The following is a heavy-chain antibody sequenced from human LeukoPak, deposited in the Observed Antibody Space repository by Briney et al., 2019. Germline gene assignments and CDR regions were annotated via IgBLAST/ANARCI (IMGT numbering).Heavy chain of an antibody. CDR1: GYPINNAYY. Sequence: SETLSLTCAVSGYPINNAYYWVWIRQPPGKGLEWIGSLYHPDSTYYNPSLKSRATMSVDTSRNQFSLKLSFVTAADTAVYYCARQYDSYFYYYLDLWDTGTTVTVSS. D-gene: IGHD3-10*01. J-gene: IGHJ6*04. CDR3: ARQYDSYFYYYLDL. CDR2: LYHPDST. V-gene: IGHV4-38-2*01.